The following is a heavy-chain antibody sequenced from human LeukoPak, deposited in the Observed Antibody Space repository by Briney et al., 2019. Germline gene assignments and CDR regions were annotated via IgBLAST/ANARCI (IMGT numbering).Heavy chain of an antibody. V-gene: IGHV4-61*08. D-gene: IGHD3-22*01. CDR2: IYYSGST. J-gene: IGHJ2*01. CDR1: GGSISSGGYY. Sequence: PSETLSLTCTVSGGSISSGGYYWSWIRQHPGKGLEWIGYIYYSGSTNYNPSLKSRVTISVDTSKNQFSLKLSSVTAADTAVYYCARDRGHYDSSGYYYMDLADRYFDLWGRGTLVTVSS. CDR3: ARDRGHYDSSGYYYMDLADRYFDL.